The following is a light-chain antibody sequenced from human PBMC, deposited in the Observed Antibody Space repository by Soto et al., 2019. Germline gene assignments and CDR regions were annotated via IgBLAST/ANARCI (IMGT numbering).Light chain of an antibody. V-gene: IGLV2-11*01. J-gene: IGLJ2*01. Sequence: QSVLTQPRSVSGSPGQSVTISCTGTSSDVGGYNYVSWYQQNPGKAPKLMIYDVSKRPSGVPDRFSGSKSGNTASLTISGLQAEDEADYYCCSYAGRYTVLFGGGTKLTVL. CDR3: CSYAGRYTVL. CDR2: DVS. CDR1: SSDVGGYNY.